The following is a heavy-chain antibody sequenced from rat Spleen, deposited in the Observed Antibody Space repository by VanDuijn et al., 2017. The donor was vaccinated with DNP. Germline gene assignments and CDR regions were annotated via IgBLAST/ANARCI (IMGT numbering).Heavy chain of an antibody. CDR1: GFTFNYYW. CDR3: ATHDYSY. J-gene: IGHJ2*01. D-gene: IGHD1-7*01. V-gene: IGHV5-31*01. CDR2: ITSSGGTT. Sequence: EVHLVESGGDLVQPGRSLKLSCVASGFTFNYYWMTWIRHVPGKGLEWVASITSSGGTTNYRDSVKGRFTGSRDNAKSTLYLQMDSLRSEDTATYYCATHDYSYWGQGVMVTVSS.